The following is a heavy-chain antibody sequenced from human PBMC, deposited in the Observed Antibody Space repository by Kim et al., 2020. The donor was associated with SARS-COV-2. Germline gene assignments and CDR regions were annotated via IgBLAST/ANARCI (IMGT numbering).Heavy chain of an antibody. Sequence: SETLSLTCAVYGGSFSGYYWSWIRQPPGKGLEWIGEINHSGSTNYNPSLKSRVTISVDTSKNQFSLKLSSVTAADTAVYYCARKGFAGDYMDVWGKGTTVTVSS. CDR2: INHSGST. CDR1: GGSFSGYY. D-gene: IGHD2-15*01. V-gene: IGHV4-34*01. J-gene: IGHJ6*03. CDR3: ARKGFAGDYMDV.